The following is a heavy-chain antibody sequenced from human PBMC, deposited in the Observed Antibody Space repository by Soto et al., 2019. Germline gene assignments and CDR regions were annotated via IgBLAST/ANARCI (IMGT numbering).Heavy chain of an antibody. D-gene: IGHD3-10*01. CDR3: AREGVLLWFGEPLPGMEV. J-gene: IGHJ6*02. CDR1: GGSVSSGSYY. CDR2: LYYRGST. V-gene: IGHV4-61*01. Sequence: PSQTLSLTCTFSGGSVSSGSYYWSWIRQPPGKGLEWIGYLYYRGSTNYNPSLKSRVTISVDTSKNQFSLKLSSVTAADTAVYYCAREGVLLWFGEPLPGMEVWGQGTT.